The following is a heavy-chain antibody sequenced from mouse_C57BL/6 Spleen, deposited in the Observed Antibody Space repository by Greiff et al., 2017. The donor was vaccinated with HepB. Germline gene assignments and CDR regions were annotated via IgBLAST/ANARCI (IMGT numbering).Heavy chain of an antibody. CDR2: FYPGSGSI. J-gene: IGHJ3*01. Sequence: VKLMESGAELVKPGASVKLSCKASGYTFTEYTIHWVKQRSGQGLEWIGWFYPGSGSIKYNEKFKDKATLTAYKSSSTVYMELSRLTSEDSAVYFCARHEDKDKSNYDWFAYWGQGTLVTVSA. V-gene: IGHV1-62-2*01. CDR3: ARHEDKDKSNYDWFAY. D-gene: IGHD2-5*01. CDR1: GYTFTEYT.